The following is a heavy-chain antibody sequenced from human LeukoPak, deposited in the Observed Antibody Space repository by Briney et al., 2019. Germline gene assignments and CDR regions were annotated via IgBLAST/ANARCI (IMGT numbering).Heavy chain of an antibody. CDR1: GFTFSSYA. V-gene: IGHV3-30-3*01. J-gene: IGHJ4*02. D-gene: IGHD3-16*01. Sequence: GGSLRLSCAASGFTFSSYAMHWVRQAPGKGLEWMAVISYDGSNKYYADSVKGRFTISRDNSKNTLYLQMNSLRAEDTAVYYCARDGGDGYNLVHFDYWGQGTLVTVSS. CDR2: ISYDGSNK. CDR3: ARDGGDGYNLVHFDY.